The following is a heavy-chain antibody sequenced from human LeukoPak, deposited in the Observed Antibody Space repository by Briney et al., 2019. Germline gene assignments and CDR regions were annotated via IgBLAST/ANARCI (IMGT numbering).Heavy chain of an antibody. CDR3: ARGRSSSGYGLGWFDP. Sequence: GGSLRLSCAASGFTFSSYAMSWVRPAPGKGLEWVSAISGSGGSTYYADSVKGRFTISRDNAKNSLNLQMNSLRAEDTAVYYCARGRSSSGYGLGWFDPGGEGTLVTVSS. D-gene: IGHD5-12*01. CDR2: ISGSGGST. CDR1: GFTFSSYA. J-gene: IGHJ5*02. V-gene: IGHV3-23*01.